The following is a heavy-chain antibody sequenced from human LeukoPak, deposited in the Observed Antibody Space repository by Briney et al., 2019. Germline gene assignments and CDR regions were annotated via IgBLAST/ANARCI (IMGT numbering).Heavy chain of an antibody. V-gene: IGHV3-21*01. Sequence: PGGSLGLSCAVSGFTFSSDNMNWVRQAPGKGLEWVSSISSSSTYIYYADSVKGRFTISRDNAKNSLYLQMNSLRAEDTAVYFCARDYYDILTGYYTPDYWGQGTLVTVSS. D-gene: IGHD3-9*01. CDR3: ARDYYDILTGYYTPDY. CDR2: ISSSSTYI. CDR1: GFTFSSDN. J-gene: IGHJ4*02.